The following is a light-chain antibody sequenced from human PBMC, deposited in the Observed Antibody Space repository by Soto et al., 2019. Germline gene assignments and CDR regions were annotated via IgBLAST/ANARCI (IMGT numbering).Light chain of an antibody. CDR1: QSVSSSY. Sequence: EIVWTQSPGTVSLSPGERATLSCRASQSVSSSYLAWYQQKPGQAPRLLIYGASSRATGIPDRFSGSGSGTDFTLTISRLEPEDFAVYYCQQYGSSPGTFGQGTKV. CDR2: GAS. CDR3: QQYGSSPGT. J-gene: IGKJ1*01. V-gene: IGKV3-20*01.